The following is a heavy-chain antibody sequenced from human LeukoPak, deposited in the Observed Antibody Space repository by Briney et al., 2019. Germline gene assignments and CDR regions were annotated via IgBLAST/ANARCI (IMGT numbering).Heavy chain of an antibody. Sequence: ASVKVSCKASGYTFTSYYMHWVRQAPGQGLEWMGIINPSGGSTSYAQKFQGRVTMTRDTSTSTVYMELSSPRSEDTAVYYCARDIWLLGRDGYNYSDYWGQGTLVTVSS. D-gene: IGHD5-24*01. CDR2: INPSGGST. CDR1: GYTFTSYY. V-gene: IGHV1-46*03. J-gene: IGHJ4*02. CDR3: ARDIWLLGRDGYNYSDY.